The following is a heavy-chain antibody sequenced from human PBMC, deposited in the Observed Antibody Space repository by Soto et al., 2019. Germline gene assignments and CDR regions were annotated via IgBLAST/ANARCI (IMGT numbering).Heavy chain of an antibody. CDR2: ISPSSSTI. V-gene: IGHV3-48*01. CDR1: AFTFSGYS. CDR3: SRVSRVAARPAYTDV. Sequence: EVQLAESGGGLVQPGGSLRLSCSASAFTFSGYSMNWVRQAPGKGLEWVSYISPSSSTIYYADSVKGRFTISRDNAKNSLYLQMNSLRAEDTAVYYCSRVSRVAARPAYTDVWGKGTTVTVSS. J-gene: IGHJ6*03. D-gene: IGHD6-6*01.